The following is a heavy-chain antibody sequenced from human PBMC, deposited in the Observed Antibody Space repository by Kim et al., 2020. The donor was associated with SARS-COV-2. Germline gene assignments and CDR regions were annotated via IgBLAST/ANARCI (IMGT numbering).Heavy chain of an antibody. D-gene: IGHD1-26*01. CDR1: GGSISSSSYY. CDR3: AGGLPGYYYNYGMDV. V-gene: IGHV4-39*01. CDR2: IYYSGST. J-gene: IGHJ6*02. Sequence: SETLSLTCTVSGGSISSSSYYWGWIRQPPGKGLEWIGSIYYSGSTYYNPSLKSRVTISVDTSKNQFSLKLSSVTAADTAVYYCAGGLPGYYYNYGMDVWGHRTPVTVSS.